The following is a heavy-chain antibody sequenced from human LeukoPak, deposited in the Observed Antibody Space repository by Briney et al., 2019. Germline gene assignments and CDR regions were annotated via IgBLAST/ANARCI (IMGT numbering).Heavy chain of an antibody. V-gene: IGHV3-74*01. D-gene: IGHD6-19*01. CDR3: ARVVAVAAKDF. J-gene: IGHJ4*02. Sequence: PGGSLRLSCAAAGFTFSSYWMHWVSQAPGKGLVWVSRINSDGSSTSYADSVKDRFTISRDNDKNTLYLQMNSLRADDTAVYYCARVVAVAAKDFWGQGTLVPVST. CDR2: INSDGSST. CDR1: GFTFSSYW.